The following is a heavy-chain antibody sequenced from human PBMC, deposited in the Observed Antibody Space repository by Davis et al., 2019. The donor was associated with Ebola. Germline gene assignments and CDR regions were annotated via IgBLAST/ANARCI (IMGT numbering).Heavy chain of an antibody. CDR3: ARDRVYRGIFGVSYGMDV. D-gene: IGHD3-3*01. J-gene: IGHJ6*02. V-gene: IGHV1-46*01. CDR2: INPSGGST. CDR1: GYTFTGYY. Sequence: AASVKVSCKASGYTFTGYYMHWVRQAPGQGLEWMGIINPSGGSTGYAQKFQGRVTMTRDTSTSTAYMELSSLRSEDTAVYYCARDRVYRGIFGVSYGMDVWGQGTTVTVSS.